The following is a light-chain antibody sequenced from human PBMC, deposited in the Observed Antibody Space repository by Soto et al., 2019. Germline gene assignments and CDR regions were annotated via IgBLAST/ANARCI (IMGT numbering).Light chain of an antibody. J-gene: IGLJ1*01. Sequence: QSVLTQPPSASGSPGQSVTISCTGTSSDVGGYNYVSWYQQHPGKAPKLIIYEVYKRPSGVPDRFSGSKSGNTAALTFSGLQAEDEADYYCSSYVGTNSYVFGTGTKLTVL. CDR2: EVY. V-gene: IGLV2-8*01. CDR1: SSDVGGYNY. CDR3: SSYVGTNSYV.